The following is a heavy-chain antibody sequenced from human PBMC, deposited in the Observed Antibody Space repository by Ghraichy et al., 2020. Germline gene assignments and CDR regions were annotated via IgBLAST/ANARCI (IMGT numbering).Heavy chain of an antibody. CDR2: ISSGGDTI. Sequence: GGSLRLSCAASGFTFSSYAMGWVRQAPGQRLEWVSGISSGGDTIYYADSVKGRFTISRDNLRNTLYMQMNSLRAEDTAVYYCARGEYCSATTCPFDYWDQGALVAVSS. CDR3: ARGEYCSATTCPFDY. D-gene: IGHD2-8*02. CDR1: GFTFSSYA. V-gene: IGHV3-23*01. J-gene: IGHJ4*02.